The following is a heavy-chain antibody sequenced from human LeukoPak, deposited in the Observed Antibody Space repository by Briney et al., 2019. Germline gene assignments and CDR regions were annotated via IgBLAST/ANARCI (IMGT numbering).Heavy chain of an antibody. J-gene: IGHJ4*02. CDR1: GVSMRTYY. CDR3: ASQGSDSGWFYF. V-gene: IGHV4-59*08. D-gene: IGHD6-19*01. Sequence: SETLSLTCTVSGVSMRTYYWSWIRQPPGKGLEWIGYVSYSGSTNYNPSLKSRLTISIDTSETQFSLKMTSVTAADTAVYYCASQGSDSGWFYFWGRGTLVTVS. CDR2: VSYSGST.